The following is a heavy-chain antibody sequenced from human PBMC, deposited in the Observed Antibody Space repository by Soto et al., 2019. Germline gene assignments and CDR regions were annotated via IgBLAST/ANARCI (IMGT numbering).Heavy chain of an antibody. CDR2: ISGSGGST. V-gene: IGHV3-23*01. D-gene: IGHD3-10*01. CDR3: AKALYFYGSGIYYY. Sequence: GGSLRLSCAASGFTFSSYAMSWVRQAPGKGLEWVSAISGSGGSTYYADSVKGRFTISRDNSKNTLYLQMNSLRAEDTAVYFCAKALYFYGSGIYYYWGQGTLVTVSS. CDR1: GFTFSSYA. J-gene: IGHJ4*02.